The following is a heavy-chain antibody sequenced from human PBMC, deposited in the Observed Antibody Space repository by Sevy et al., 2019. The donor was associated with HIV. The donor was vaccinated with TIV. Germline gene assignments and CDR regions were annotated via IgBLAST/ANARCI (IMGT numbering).Heavy chain of an antibody. CDR3: TSFPRYSSGWYYHY. CDR1: GFTFSGSA. J-gene: IGHJ4*02. D-gene: IGHD6-19*01. V-gene: IGHV3-73*01. Sequence: GGSLRLSCAASGFTFSGSAMHWVRQASGKGLEWVGRIRSKANSYATAYAASVKGRFTISRDDSKNTAYLQMNSLKTEEAAVYYCTSFPRYSSGWYYHYWGQGTLVTVSS. CDR2: IRSKANSYAT.